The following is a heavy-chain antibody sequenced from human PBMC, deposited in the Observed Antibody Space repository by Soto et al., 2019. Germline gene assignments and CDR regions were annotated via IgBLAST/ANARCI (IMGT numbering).Heavy chain of an antibody. CDR1: GFTFSNAW. J-gene: IGHJ4*01. Sequence: GGSLRLSCAASGFTFSNAWINWVRQAPGKGLEWVGRIKSKTDGGTTDYAAPVKGRFAISRDDSKNMVYLEMNSLKTEDTAVYYCTTDSYITMIVVRFDYRGHGTLVTVSS. D-gene: IGHD3-22*01. CDR2: IKSKTDGGTT. CDR3: TTDSYITMIVVRFDY. V-gene: IGHV3-15*07.